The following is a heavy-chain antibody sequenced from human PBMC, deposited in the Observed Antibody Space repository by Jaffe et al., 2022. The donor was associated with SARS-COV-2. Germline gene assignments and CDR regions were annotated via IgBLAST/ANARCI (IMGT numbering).Heavy chain of an antibody. D-gene: IGHD1-26*01. CDR2: ISSSSSYI. CDR3: ARDLYGSGSYGD. CDR1: GFTFSSYS. V-gene: IGHV3-21*01. Sequence: EVQLVESGGGLVKPGGSLRLSCAASGFTFSSYSMNWVRQAPGKGLEWVSSISSSSSYIYYADSVKGRFTISRDNAKNSLYLQMNSLRAEDTAVYYCARDLYGSGSYGDWGQGTLVTVSS. J-gene: IGHJ4*02.